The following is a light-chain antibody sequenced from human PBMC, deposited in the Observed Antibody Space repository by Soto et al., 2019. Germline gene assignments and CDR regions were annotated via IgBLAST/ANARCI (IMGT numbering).Light chain of an antibody. CDR1: QDITNY. CDR3: QQYDNLLT. V-gene: IGKV1-33*01. Sequence: DIQMTQSPSSLSASVGDRVIITCQASQDITNYLNWYQQKPGKAPKLLIYDASNLETGVPSRFSGSGSGTDFTFNINRLQPEDIATYYCQQYDNLLTFGGGTKVDIX. CDR2: DAS. J-gene: IGKJ4*01.